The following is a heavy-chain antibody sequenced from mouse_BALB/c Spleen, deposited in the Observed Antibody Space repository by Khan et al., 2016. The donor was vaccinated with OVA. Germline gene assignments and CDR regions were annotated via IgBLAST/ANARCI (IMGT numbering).Heavy chain of an antibody. Sequence: QIQLVQSGPELKKPGETVRISCKASGYTFTTAGIQWVQKMPGKGLKWIGWINTYSGVPKYAEDFKGRFAFSLEISVNTAYLQITNLKNEDTATYFSERGAAAYYRNDGGAMDYWGQGTTVTVSS. CDR2: INTYSGVP. D-gene: IGHD2-14*01. V-gene: IGHV9-4*02. CDR3: ERGAAAYYRNDGGAMDY. CDR1: GYTFTTAG. J-gene: IGHJ4*01.